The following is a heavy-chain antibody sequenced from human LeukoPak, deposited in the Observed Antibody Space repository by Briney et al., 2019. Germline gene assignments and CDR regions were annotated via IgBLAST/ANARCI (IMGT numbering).Heavy chain of an antibody. Sequence: GGSLRLSCAASGFTFGSYWMSWVRQAPGKGLEWVANIKQDGSEKYYVDSVKGRFTISRDNAKNSLYLQMNSLRAEDTAVYYCARDSSAAGNYYYYYGMDVWGQGTTVTVSS. CDR1: GFTFGSYW. V-gene: IGHV3-7*01. CDR2: IKQDGSEK. D-gene: IGHD6-13*01. CDR3: ARDSSAAGNYYYYYGMDV. J-gene: IGHJ6*02.